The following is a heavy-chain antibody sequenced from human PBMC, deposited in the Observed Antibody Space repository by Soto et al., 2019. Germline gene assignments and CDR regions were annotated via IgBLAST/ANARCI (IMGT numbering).Heavy chain of an antibody. Sequence: GEPLEISCKGSGYNFANYWIGWVRQMPGKGLEWMGMIFPGDSDTKNSPSLQGQITMSVDKSDSSAYLQWRSLKASDTAMYYCAAGYTTGLDAFDIWGQGTMVTVSS. CDR1: GYNFANYW. J-gene: IGHJ3*02. D-gene: IGHD6-13*01. CDR3: AAGYTTGLDAFDI. CDR2: IFPGDSDT. V-gene: IGHV5-51*01.